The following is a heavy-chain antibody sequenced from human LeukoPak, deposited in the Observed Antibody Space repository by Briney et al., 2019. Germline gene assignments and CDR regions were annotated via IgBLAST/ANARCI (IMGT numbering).Heavy chain of an antibody. Sequence: TGASVKVSCKASGYTFTYRYLHWVRQAPGQALEWMGWITPFNGNTNYAQKFQDRVTITRDMSTSTAYMELSSLRSEDTAVYYCAADSSPYYYDSSGYYYNYWGQGTLVTVSS. CDR2: ITPFNGNT. CDR1: GYTFTYRY. J-gene: IGHJ4*02. CDR3: AADSSPYYYDSSGYYYNY. D-gene: IGHD3-22*01. V-gene: IGHV1-45*02.